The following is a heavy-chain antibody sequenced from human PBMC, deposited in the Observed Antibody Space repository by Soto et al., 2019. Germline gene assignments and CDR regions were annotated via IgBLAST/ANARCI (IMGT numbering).Heavy chain of an antibody. D-gene: IGHD2-8*02. CDR2: STTTGDT. CDR3: ARGDPLNYGSYPYWHYYGMDV. Sequence: EVQLVESGGGLVQPGGSLRPSCAASGFIFSSYDVHWVRQAPGKDLEWVSVSTTTGDTYHASYVKGRFNISRENAENSLYLQMNILRAEDAAVYSWARGDPLNYGSYPYWHYYGMDVWGRGTTVTVSS. V-gene: IGHV3-13*01. CDR1: GFIFSSYD. J-gene: IGHJ6*02.